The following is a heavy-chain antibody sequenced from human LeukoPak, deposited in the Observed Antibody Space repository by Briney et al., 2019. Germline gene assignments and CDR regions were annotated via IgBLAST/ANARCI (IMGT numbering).Heavy chain of an antibody. CDR2: INHSGST. V-gene: IGHV4-34*01. J-gene: IGHJ3*02. Sequence: PSETLSLTCAVYGGSFSGYYWSWVRQPPGKGLEWIGEINHSGSTNYNPSLKSRVTISVDTSKNQFSLKLSSVTAADTAVYYCARDNLDIVVVVAANPSDAFDISGQGTMVPVSS. CDR1: GGSFSGYY. CDR3: ARDNLDIVVVVAANPSDAFDI. D-gene: IGHD2-15*01.